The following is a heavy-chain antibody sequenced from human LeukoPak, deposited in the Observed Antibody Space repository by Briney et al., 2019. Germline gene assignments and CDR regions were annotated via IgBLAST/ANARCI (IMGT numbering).Heavy chain of an antibody. Sequence: SETLSLTCAVSGGSISSGGYSWSWIRQPPGKGLEWIGYIYHSGSTYYNPSLKSRVTISVDRSKNQFSLKLSSVTAADTAVYYCASGDSSGPRVFDIWGQGTMVTVSS. D-gene: IGHD3-22*01. J-gene: IGHJ3*02. CDR2: IYHSGST. CDR1: GGSISSGGYS. CDR3: ASGDSSGPRVFDI. V-gene: IGHV4-30-2*01.